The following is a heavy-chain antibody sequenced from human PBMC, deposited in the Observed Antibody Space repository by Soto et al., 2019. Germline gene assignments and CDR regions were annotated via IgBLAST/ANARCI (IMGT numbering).Heavy chain of an antibody. J-gene: IGHJ4*02. D-gene: IGHD3-10*01. Sequence: QVQLQESGPGLVKPSQTLSLTCTVSGGSISSGVYYWSWIRQHPGKGLEWIGYIFYSGSTYYNPSLKSRVTISVDTSKNQFSLKLSSGTAADTAVYYCAAYGSGTYKPTTFDDWGQGTLVTVSS. CDR3: AAYGSGTYKPTTFDD. V-gene: IGHV4-31*03. CDR1: GGSISSGVYY. CDR2: IFYSGST.